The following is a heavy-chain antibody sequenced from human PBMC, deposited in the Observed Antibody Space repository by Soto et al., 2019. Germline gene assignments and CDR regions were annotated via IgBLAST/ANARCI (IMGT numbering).Heavy chain of an antibody. J-gene: IGHJ5*02. CDR1: GFTFSSYA. Sequence: GGSLRLSCAASGFTFSSYAISWVRQAPGKGLEWVSAISGSGGSTYYADSVKGRFTISRDNSKNTLYLQMNSLRAEDTAVYYCAKPPRYDILTGYYFAWGQGTLVTVSS. V-gene: IGHV3-23*01. CDR3: AKPPRYDILTGYYFA. D-gene: IGHD3-9*01. CDR2: ISGSGGST.